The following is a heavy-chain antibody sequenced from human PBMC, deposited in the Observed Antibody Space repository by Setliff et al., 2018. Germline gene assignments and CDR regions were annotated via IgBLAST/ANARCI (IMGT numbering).Heavy chain of an antibody. CDR2: IYPDVSDP. D-gene: IGHD6-13*01. CDR1: GYSLTNYW. CDR3: ATTRLASRWYVVDGFDI. V-gene: IGHV5-51*04. J-gene: IGHJ3*02. Sequence: GESLKISCKGSGYSLTNYWIGWVRQMPGKGLEWMGIIYPDVSDPRYSPSFQGQVTISVDKPINTAFLQWNNLKASDSAMYYCATTRLASRWYVVDGFDIWGQGTLVTVSS.